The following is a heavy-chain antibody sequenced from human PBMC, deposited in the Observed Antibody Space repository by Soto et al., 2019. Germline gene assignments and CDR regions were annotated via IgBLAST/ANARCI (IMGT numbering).Heavy chain of an antibody. CDR3: ARDVGYCSGGSCLVPGGMDV. J-gene: IGHJ6*02. CDR2: INPSGGST. CDR1: GYTFTSYY. V-gene: IGHV1-46*01. D-gene: IGHD2-15*01. Sequence: ASVKVSCKASGYTFTSYYMHWVRQAPGQGLEWMGIINPSGGSTSYAQKFQGRVTMTRDTSTSTVYMELSSLRSEDTAVYYCARDVGYCSGGSCLVPGGMDVWGQGTTVTVSS.